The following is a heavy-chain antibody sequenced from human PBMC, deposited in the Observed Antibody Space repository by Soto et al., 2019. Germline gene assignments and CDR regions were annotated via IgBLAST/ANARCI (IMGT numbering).Heavy chain of an antibody. V-gene: IGHV4-59*01. D-gene: IGHD6-13*01. CDR3: ARRTYSSSWLGGYYYMYV. CDR1: GGSISSYY. J-gene: IGHJ6*03. CDR2: IYYSGST. Sequence: SETLSLTCTVSGGSISSYYWSWIRQPPGKGLEWIGYIYYSGSTNYNPSLKSRVTISVDTSKNQFSLKLSSVTAADTAVYYCARRTYSSSWLGGYYYMYVWGKGTTVTVSS.